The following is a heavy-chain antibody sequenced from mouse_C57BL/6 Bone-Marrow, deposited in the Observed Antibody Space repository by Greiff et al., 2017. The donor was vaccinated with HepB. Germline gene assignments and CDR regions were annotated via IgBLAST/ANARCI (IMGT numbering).Heavy chain of an antibody. CDR3: ARSYYGSSYDWYFDV. CDR1: GFSLTSYG. D-gene: IGHD1-1*01. CDR2: IWSGGST. V-gene: IGHV2-2*01. Sequence: VQLQQSGPGLVQPSQSLSITCTVSGFSLTSYGVHWVRQSPGKGLEWLGVIWSGGSTDYNAAFISRLSISKDNSKSQVFFKMNSLQADDTAIYYCARSYYGSSYDWYFDVWGTVTTVTVSS. J-gene: IGHJ1*03.